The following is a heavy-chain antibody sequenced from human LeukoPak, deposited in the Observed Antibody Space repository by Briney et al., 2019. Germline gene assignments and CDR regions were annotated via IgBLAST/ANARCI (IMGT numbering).Heavy chain of an antibody. V-gene: IGHV3-48*03. Sequence: PGGSLRLSCAASGFTFSSYEMNWVRQAPGKGLEWVSYISSSGNTIYYADSVKGRFTISGDNAKNSLYLQMNSLRAEDTAVYYCARWGKVRGVNYWGQGTLVTVSS. CDR3: ARWGKVRGVNY. J-gene: IGHJ4*02. CDR2: ISSSGNTI. CDR1: GFTFSSYE. D-gene: IGHD3-10*01.